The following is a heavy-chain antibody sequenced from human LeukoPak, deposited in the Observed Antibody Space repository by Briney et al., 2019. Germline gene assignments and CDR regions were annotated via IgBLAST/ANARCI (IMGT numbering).Heavy chain of an antibody. CDR2: INSDGSTT. D-gene: IGHD6-13*01. CDR1: GFTFSSYW. J-gene: IGHJ4*02. Sequence: GGSLRLSCVVSGFTFSSYWMHWVRQAPGKGLVWVSRINSDGSTTTYAYSVKGRFTISRDNAKNTLYLQMNSLRAEDTAVYYCHSIAAVGTGYWGQGILVTVSS. V-gene: IGHV3-74*01. CDR3: HSIAAVGTGY.